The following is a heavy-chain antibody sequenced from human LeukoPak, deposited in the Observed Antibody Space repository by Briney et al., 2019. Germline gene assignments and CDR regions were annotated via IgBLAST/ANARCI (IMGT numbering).Heavy chain of an antibody. V-gene: IGHV3-48*03. J-gene: IGHJ4*02. D-gene: IGHD2-21*02. Sequence: GSLGLSRAASGFTFSSYEMNWVRQAPGKGLGWVSDISSSGNTIYYADSVKGRFTIARENAKNSLYLQMNSLRAEDTAVYYCARFPVVVTANIDYWGQGTLVTVSS. CDR3: ARFPVVVTANIDY. CDR2: ISSSGNTI. CDR1: GFTFSSYE.